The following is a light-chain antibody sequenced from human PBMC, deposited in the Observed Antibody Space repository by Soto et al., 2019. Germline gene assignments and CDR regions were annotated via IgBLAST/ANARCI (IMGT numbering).Light chain of an antibody. Sequence: MTQSPSTLSASVGDRVTIPCRASQSISSDFAWYQQKPGQAPRLLIYAASTRATGIPARFSGSGSGTEFTLTFSSLQAEDFAVYYCQQYKNWPWTFGQGTKVDIK. V-gene: IGKV3-15*01. CDR1: QSISSD. CDR2: AAS. CDR3: QQYKNWPWT. J-gene: IGKJ1*01.